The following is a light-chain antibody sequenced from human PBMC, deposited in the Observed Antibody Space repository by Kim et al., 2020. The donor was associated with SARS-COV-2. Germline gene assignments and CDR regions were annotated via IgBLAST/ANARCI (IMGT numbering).Light chain of an antibody. V-gene: IGKV3-20*01. CDR2: GAS. J-gene: IGKJ1*01. Sequence: EIVLTQSPGTLSLSPGERVSLSCRASQTVSRNQLAWYQQKPGQAPRLLIYGASSRATGIPDRFSGSGSGTDFTLTITRLEPEDFAVYYCQQYGNSRTFGQGTKVDIK. CDR3: QQYGNSRT. CDR1: QTVSRNQ.